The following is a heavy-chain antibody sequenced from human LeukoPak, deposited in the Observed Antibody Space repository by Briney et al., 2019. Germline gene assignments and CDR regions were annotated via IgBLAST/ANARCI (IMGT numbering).Heavy chain of an antibody. V-gene: IGHV4-59*08. CDR2: IYYSGST. Sequence: SETLSFTCTVSGGSISSYYWSWIRQPPGKGLEWIGYIYYSGSTNYNPSLKSRVTISVDTSKNQFSLKLSSVTAADTAVYYCARLAVTTPGGYYYGMDVWGQGTTVTVSS. CDR3: ARLAVTTPGGYYYGMDV. J-gene: IGHJ6*02. D-gene: IGHD4-11*01. CDR1: GGSISSYY.